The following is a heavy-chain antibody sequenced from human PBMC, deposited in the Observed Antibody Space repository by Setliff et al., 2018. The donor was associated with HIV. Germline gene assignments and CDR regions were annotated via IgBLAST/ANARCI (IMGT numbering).Heavy chain of an antibody. CDR1: GFTFSTHG. D-gene: IGHD6-19*01. CDR3: AKNLYRSPWSPLDY. J-gene: IGHJ4*02. V-gene: IGHV3-30*18. CDR2: ISYDGSYK. Sequence: GGSLRLSCAASGFTFSTHGMHWVRQAPGKGLEWVAIISYDGSYKFYADSVKGRFTISRDNSKNTLYLQMNSLRPEDTAVYYCAKNLYRSPWSPLDYWGQGTLVTVSS.